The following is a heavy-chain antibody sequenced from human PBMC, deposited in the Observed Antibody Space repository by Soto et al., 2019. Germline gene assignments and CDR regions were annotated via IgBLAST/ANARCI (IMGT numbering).Heavy chain of an antibody. Sequence: SENPSPTFTVSGGPISSYYWSWVRQPPGKGLEWIGYIYYSGSTNYNPSLKSRVTISVDTSKNQFSLKLSSVTAADTAVYYCARLYYDSSGPFDYWGQGTLVTVSS. V-gene: IGHV4-59*01. CDR3: ARLYYDSSGPFDY. J-gene: IGHJ4*02. CDR2: IYYSGST. D-gene: IGHD3-22*01. CDR1: GGPISSYY.